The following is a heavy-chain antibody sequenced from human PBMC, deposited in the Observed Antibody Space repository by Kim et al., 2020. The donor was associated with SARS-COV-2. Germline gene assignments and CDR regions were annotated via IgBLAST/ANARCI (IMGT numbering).Heavy chain of an antibody. J-gene: IGHJ5*02. V-gene: IGHV4-4*06. D-gene: IGHD3-10*01. Sequence: LRSRVALSVDTSKNQFSLKLSSVTAADTAVYYCARDRTTMVRGVIFWFDPWGQGTLVTVSS. CDR3: ARDRTTMVRGVIFWFDP.